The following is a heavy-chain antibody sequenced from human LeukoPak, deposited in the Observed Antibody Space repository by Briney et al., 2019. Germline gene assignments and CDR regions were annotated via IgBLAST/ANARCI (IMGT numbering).Heavy chain of an antibody. J-gene: IGHJ4*02. V-gene: IGHV3-23*01. Sequence: PGGSLRLSCAASGFTFSSYAMSWVRQAPGKGLEWVSAISGSGGSTYYADSVKGRFTISRDNSKNTLYLQMNSLRAEDTAVYYCAKAVLLWFWDGSDFDYWGQGTLATVSS. CDR1: GFTFSSYA. CDR3: AKAVLLWFWDGSDFDY. D-gene: IGHD3-10*01. CDR2: ISGSGGST.